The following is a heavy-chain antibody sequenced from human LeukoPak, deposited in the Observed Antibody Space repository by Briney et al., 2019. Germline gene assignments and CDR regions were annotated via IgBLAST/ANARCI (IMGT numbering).Heavy chain of an antibody. D-gene: IGHD3-10*01. CDR1: GGSISSSSYY. V-gene: IGHV4-39*01. Sequence: SETLSLTCTVSGGSISSSSYYWGWIRQPPGKGLEWIGSIYYSGSTYYNPSLKSRVTISVDTSKNQFSLKLSSVTAADTAVYYCARHRGRRRYGSGTIWFDPWGQGTLVTVSS. CDR3: ARHRGRRRYGSGTIWFDP. J-gene: IGHJ5*02. CDR2: IYYSGST.